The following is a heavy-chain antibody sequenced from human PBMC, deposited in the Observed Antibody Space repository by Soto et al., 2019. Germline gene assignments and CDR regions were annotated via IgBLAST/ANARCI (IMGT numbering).Heavy chain of an antibody. CDR3: ARGDYYYYMDV. Sequence: QVQLQESGPGLVKPSETLSLTCTVSGGSISSYYWTWIRQPPGKGLEWIGYIYYSGSTNYNPSLKTRITISVDTSKNQFSLKLSSVTAADTAVYYCARGDYYYYMDVWCKGTTVTVSS. V-gene: IGHV4-59*08. J-gene: IGHJ6*03. CDR1: GGSISSYY. CDR2: IYYSGST.